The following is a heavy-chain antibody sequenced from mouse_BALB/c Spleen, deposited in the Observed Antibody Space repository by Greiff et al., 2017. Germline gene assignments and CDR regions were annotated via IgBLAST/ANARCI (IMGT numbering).Heavy chain of an antibody. CDR1: GFTFSSFG. Sequence: EVKVVESGGGLVQPGGSRKLSCAASGFTFSSFGMHWVRQAPEKGLEWVAYISSGSSTIYYADTVKGRFTISRDNPKNTLFLQMTSLRSEDTAMYYCARSQTGPWFAYWGQGTLVTVSA. CDR3: ARSQTGPWFAY. D-gene: IGHD4-1*01. J-gene: IGHJ3*01. V-gene: IGHV5-17*02. CDR2: ISSGSSTI.